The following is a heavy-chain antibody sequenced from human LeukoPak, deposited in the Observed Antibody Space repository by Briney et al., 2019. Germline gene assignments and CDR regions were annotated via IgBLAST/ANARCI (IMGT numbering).Heavy chain of an antibody. CDR3: AREVYYYDSSGYPKHTPAFDI. D-gene: IGHD3-22*01. CDR2: ISSSSRYI. Sequence: GGSLRLSCAASGFTFSSYSMNWVRQAPGKGLEWVSSISSSSRYIYYADSVKGRFTISRDNAKNSLYLQMNSLRAEDTAVYYCAREVYYYDSSGYPKHTPAFDIWGQGTMVTVSS. V-gene: IGHV3-21*01. CDR1: GFTFSSYS. J-gene: IGHJ3*02.